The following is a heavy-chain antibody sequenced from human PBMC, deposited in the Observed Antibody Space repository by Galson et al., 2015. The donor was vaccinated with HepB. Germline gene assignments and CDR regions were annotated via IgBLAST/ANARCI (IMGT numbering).Heavy chain of an antibody. J-gene: IGHJ1*01. Sequence: SEPLSHPCGVSGGSITNYYWSWIRQPPGKGLEWIGYIYDSRFTNYNPSLKSRVTMSVDTSKNQFSLRLSSVTGAYTAVYYCARHFSYYYDKWGQGTLVTVSS. CDR2: IYDSRFT. CDR3: ARHFSYYYDK. V-gene: IGHV4-59*08. D-gene: IGHD3-22*01. CDR1: GGSITNYY.